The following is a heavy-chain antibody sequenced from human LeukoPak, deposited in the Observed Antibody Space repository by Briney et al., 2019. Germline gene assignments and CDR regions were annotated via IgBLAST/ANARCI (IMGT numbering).Heavy chain of an antibody. J-gene: IGHJ4*02. CDR2: ISSGSTYI. CDR1: EFTFSTYS. D-gene: IGHD4/OR15-4a*01. Sequence: GGSLRLSCAASEFTFSTYSMNWVRQAPGKGLEWVSSISSGSTYIYYADSVKGRFTISRDNGKNSLDLQMNSLRADDTAVYYCARDTLGEGEDANYAVYYFDYWGQGTVVTVSS. CDR3: ARDTLGEGEDANYAVYYFDY. V-gene: IGHV3-21*01.